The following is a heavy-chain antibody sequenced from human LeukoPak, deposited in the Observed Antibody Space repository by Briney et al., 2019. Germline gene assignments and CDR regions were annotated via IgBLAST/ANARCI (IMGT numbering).Heavy chain of an antibody. CDR2: IYYTGST. Sequence: KPSETLSLTCTVSGGSINNYYWSWIRQPPGKGLEWIGYIYYTGSTNYNPSLKSRVTISVDTSKNQFSLKLSSVPAADTAVYYCARLARLATAGNYGYHSMDVWGQGTTVTVPS. D-gene: IGHD6-13*01. J-gene: IGHJ6*02. CDR3: ARLARLATAGNYGYHSMDV. CDR1: GGSINNYY. V-gene: IGHV4-59*12.